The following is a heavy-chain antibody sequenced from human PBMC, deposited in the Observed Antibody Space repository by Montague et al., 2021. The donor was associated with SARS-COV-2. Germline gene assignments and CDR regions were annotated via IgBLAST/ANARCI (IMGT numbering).Heavy chain of an antibody. J-gene: IGHJ4*02. Sequence: SETLSLTCNVSGGSINNYYWSWIRQSPGRGLEWIGDIYYTGSTTRNPSPDSRVTISLDTSRDLVSLELRSLTAADTAVYYCARGGGWKRHFDYWGQGTLVAVSS. V-gene: IGHV4-59*01. CDR3: ARGGGWKRHFDY. D-gene: IGHD4-23*01. CDR1: GGSINNYY. CDR2: IYYTGST.